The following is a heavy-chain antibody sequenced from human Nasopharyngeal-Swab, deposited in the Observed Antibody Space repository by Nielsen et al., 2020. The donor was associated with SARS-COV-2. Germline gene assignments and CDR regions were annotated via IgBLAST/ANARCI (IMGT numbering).Heavy chain of an antibody. V-gene: IGHV3-7*01. CDR2: INQDGSEK. J-gene: IGHJ4*02. D-gene: IGHD3-22*01. Sequence: GESLKISCAASGFTFSSYWMTWVRQAPGKGLEWVANINQDGSEKYYVDSVKGRFTISRDNAKNSLYLQVNSLRAEDTAVYYCAREPGYDSSGYALGYWGQGTLVTVSS. CDR1: GFTFSSYW. CDR3: AREPGYDSSGYALGY.